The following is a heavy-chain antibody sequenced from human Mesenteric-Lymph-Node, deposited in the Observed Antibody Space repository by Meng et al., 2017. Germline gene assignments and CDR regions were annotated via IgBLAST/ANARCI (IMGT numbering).Heavy chain of an antibody. CDR2: IKQDGSEK. D-gene: IGHD1-1*01. J-gene: IGHJ4*02. CDR1: GFTFSSYS. Sequence: GESLKISCAASGFTFSSYSMNWVRQAPGKGLEWVANIKQDGSEKNYVDSVKGRFTISRDNAKNSVFLQMNSLRDEDTAVYYCARGVGYIVYWGQGTLVTVSS. CDR3: ARGVGYIVY. V-gene: IGHV3-7*01.